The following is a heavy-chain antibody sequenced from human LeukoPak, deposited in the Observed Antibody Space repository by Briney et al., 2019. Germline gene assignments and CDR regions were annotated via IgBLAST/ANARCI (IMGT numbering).Heavy chain of an antibody. V-gene: IGHV3-66*04. Sequence: GGSLRLSCTASGFTVSSNHMSWVRQAPGKGLEWVSVIYIGAGTYYADSVRGRFTISRDNSKYTLYLQMNNLSVEDMAVYYCATPTASSGLHWGQGTLVTVSS. CDR3: ATPTASSGLH. CDR1: GFTVSSNH. J-gene: IGHJ4*02. CDR2: IYIGAGT. D-gene: IGHD3-22*01.